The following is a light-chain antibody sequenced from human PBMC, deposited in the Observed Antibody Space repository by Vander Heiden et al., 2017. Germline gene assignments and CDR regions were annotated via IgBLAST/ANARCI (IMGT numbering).Light chain of an antibody. V-gene: IGKV3-15*01. J-gene: IGKJ5*01. CDR2: AAS. CDR1: QSVTNK. Sequence: IAMTQSPATLSVSPGERAILSCRASQSVTNKLAWYQQKPGQAPRFLIYAASTRTTGIPARFSGSGSRTEFTLTISSLQSEDFAVYYCQQYNNWARTFGQGTRLEIK. CDR3: QQYNNWART.